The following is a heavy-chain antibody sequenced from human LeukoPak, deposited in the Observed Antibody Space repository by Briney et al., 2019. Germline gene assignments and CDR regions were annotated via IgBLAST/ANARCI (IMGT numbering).Heavy chain of an antibody. CDR2: IYYSGST. J-gene: IGHJ6*02. V-gene: IGHV4-59*08. CDR1: GVSISNYY. CDR3: AYGMDV. Sequence: KASETLSLTCTVSGVSISNYYWSWIRQPPGKGLEWIGYIYYSGSTNYNPSLKSRVTISVDTSRNQFSLKLSSVTAADTAVYYWAYGMDVWGQGTTVTVSS.